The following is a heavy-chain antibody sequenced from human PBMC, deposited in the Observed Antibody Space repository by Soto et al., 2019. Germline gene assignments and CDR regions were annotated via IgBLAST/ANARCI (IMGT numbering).Heavy chain of an antibody. CDR1: GYTFSDYD. CDR2: VNPYSGNT. D-gene: IGHD3-16*01. Sequence: QVQLVQSGAEVKKLGASVKVSCKASGYTFSDYDINWVRQAAGQGLEWMGWVNPYSGNTGYAQKFQGRVTMTTDTSITTAYMELSSLRFEDTAVYYCARGRFRRTWFDPWGQGTLVTISS. CDR3: ARGRFRRTWFDP. J-gene: IGHJ5*02. V-gene: IGHV1-8*01.